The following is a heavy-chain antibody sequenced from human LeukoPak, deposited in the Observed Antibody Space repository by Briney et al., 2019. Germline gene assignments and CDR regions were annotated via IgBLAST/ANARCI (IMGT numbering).Heavy chain of an antibody. Sequence: SETLSLTCTVSGGSISSYYWSWIRQPAGKGLEWIGRIYTSGSTNYNPSLKSRVTMSVDTSKDQFSLKLSSVTAADTAVYYCARGNVVVPAAITRYYGSGSRYYFDYWGQGTLVTVSS. CDR2: IYTSGST. CDR3: ARGNVVVPAAITRYYGSGSRYYFDY. J-gene: IGHJ4*02. V-gene: IGHV4-4*07. CDR1: GGSISSYY. D-gene: IGHD2-2*01.